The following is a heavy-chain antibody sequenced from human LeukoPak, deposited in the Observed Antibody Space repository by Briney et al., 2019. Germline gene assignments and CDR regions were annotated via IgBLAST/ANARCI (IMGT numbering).Heavy chain of an antibody. J-gene: IGHJ4*02. CDR3: ARDHWRVGTYDY. D-gene: IGHD1/OR15-1a*01. V-gene: IGHV1-18*01. CDR1: GYTFTSYG. Sequence: ASVKVSCKASGYTFTSYGISWVRQAPGQGLEWMGWISAYNGNTNYAQKLQGRVTTTTDTSTSTAYMELRSLRSDDTAVYYCARDHWRVGTYDYWGQGTLVTASS. CDR2: ISAYNGNT.